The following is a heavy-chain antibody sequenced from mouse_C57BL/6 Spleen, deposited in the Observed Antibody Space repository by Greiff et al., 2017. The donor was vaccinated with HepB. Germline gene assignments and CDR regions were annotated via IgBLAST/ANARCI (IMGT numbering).Heavy chain of an antibody. CDR1: GFTFSDYY. D-gene: IGHD1-1*01. CDR3: ARHSYYGVFYY. Sequence: DVMLVESGGGLVQPGGSLKLSCAASGFTFSDYYMYWVRQTPEKRLEWVAYISNGGGSTYYPDTVKGRFTISRDNAKNTLYLQMSRLKSEDTAMYYCARHSYYGVFYYWGQGTTLTVSS. J-gene: IGHJ2*01. CDR2: ISNGGGST. V-gene: IGHV5-12*01.